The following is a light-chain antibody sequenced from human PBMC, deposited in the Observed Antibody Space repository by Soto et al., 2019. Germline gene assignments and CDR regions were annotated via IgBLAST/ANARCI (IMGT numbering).Light chain of an antibody. CDR2: EVN. V-gene: IGLV2-14*01. CDR1: SSDVGGYNY. Sequence: QSALTQPASVSGSAGQSISISCTGTSSDVGGYNYVSWYQQHPGKAPKLMIYEVNSRPSGVSNRFSGSKSGNTASLTISGLQAEDEADYYCSSYTSSSTLEVFGTGTKVTVL. J-gene: IGLJ1*01. CDR3: SSYTSSSTLEV.